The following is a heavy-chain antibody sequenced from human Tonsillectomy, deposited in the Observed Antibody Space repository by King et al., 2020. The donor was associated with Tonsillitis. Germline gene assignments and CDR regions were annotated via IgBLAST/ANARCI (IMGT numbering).Heavy chain of an antibody. D-gene: IGHD3-10*01. Sequence: VQLVESGGGLVQPGRSLRLSCAASGFTFAEYAMHWVRHAPGKGLEWVSGISWNNGIIGYAASVKGRFTISSYNATNSLDLQMNSLRAEDTALYYCAKDTTLGGVRGVLFDYWGQGTLVTVSS. CDR3: AKDTTLGGVRGVLFDY. V-gene: IGHV3-9*01. CDR2: ISWNNGII. J-gene: IGHJ4*02. CDR1: GFTFAEYA.